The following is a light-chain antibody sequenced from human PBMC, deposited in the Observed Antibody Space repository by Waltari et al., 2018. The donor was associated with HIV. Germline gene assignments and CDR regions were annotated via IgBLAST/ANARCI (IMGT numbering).Light chain of an antibody. CDR3: HQYAYSPRT. J-gene: IGKJ1*01. CDR2: NPS. V-gene: IGKV3-20*01. Sequence: EIVLTQSPGTLSWSPGARATLSCRASQHVGNNYLAWFQQKPGQAPMLLVYNPSTRATGIPDRFSGSGSGTHFTLTISRLEPEDFAVYYCHQYAYSPRTFGQGTKVEI. CDR1: QHVGNNY.